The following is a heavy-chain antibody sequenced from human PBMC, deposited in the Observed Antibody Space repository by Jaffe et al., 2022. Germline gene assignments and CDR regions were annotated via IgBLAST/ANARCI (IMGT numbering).Heavy chain of an antibody. V-gene: IGHV3-72*01. CDR1: GFTFSDHY. CDR2: TRNKANSYTT. CDR3: ATHSSSWSPRGIFDY. D-gene: IGHD6-13*01. J-gene: IGHJ4*02. Sequence: EVQLVESGGGLVQPGGSLRLSCAASGFTFSDHYMDWVRQAPGKGLEWVGRTRNKANSYTTEYAASVKGRFTISRDDSKNSLYLQMNSLKTEDTAVYYCATHSSSWSPRGIFDYWGQGTLVTVSS.